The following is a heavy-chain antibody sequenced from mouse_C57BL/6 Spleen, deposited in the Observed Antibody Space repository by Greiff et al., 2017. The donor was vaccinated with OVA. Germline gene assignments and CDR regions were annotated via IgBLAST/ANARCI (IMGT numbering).Heavy chain of an antibody. CDR1: GFTFSSYA. Sequence: EVQRVESGGGLVKPGGSLKLSCAASGFTFSSYAMSWVRQTPEKRLEWVATLSDGGSYTYYPDNVKGRFTISRDNAKNNLYLQMSHLKSEDTAMYYCARLYYSNYRGYFDYWGQGTTLTVSS. CDR3: ARLYYSNYRGYFDY. CDR2: LSDGGSYT. D-gene: IGHD2-5*01. J-gene: IGHJ2*01. V-gene: IGHV5-4*01.